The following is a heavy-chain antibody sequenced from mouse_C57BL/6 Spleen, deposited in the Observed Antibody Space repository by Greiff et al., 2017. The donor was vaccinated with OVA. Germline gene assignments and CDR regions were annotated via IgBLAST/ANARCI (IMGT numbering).Heavy chain of an antibody. V-gene: IGHV1-55*01. Sequence: VKLQQPGAELVKPGASVKMSCKASGYTFTSYWITWVKQRPGQGLEWIGDIYPGSGSTNYNEKFKSKATLTVDTSSSTAYMQLSSLTSEDSAVYYCASNGNHGDWYFDVWGTGTTVTVSS. CDR1: GYTFTSYW. CDR2: IYPGSGST. CDR3: ASNGNHGDWYFDV. J-gene: IGHJ1*03. D-gene: IGHD2-1*01.